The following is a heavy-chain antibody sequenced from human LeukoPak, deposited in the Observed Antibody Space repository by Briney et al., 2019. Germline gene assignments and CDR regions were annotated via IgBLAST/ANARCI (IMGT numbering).Heavy chain of an antibody. J-gene: IGHJ4*02. V-gene: IGHV3-21*01. CDR2: ITPTASYI. CDR3: ARLRRTSDSSGYYYYYDY. Sequence: GGSLRLSCAASGLGFSSFSFNWIRQAPGKGLEWVSSITPTASYIYYADSVRGRFTISRENAKNSLYLQMNSLRAEDTAVYYCARLRRTSDSSGYYYYYDYWGQGTLVTVSS. D-gene: IGHD3-22*01. CDR1: GLGFSSFS.